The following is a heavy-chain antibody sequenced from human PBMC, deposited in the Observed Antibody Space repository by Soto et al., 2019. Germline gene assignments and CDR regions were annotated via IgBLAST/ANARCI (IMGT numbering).Heavy chain of an antibody. CDR1: GGSIISYY. CDR3: ARLEGLATISYYFDF. V-gene: IGHV4-59*12. J-gene: IGHJ4*02. CDR2: IYYSGST. Sequence: SETLSLTCTVSGGSIISYYLSWIRQPPWKGLEWIGYIYYSGSTNYNPSLQSRVTISVDKSRSQFSLKLNSVTAADSAVYFCARLEGLATISYYFDFWGPGALVTVSS. D-gene: IGHD3-9*01.